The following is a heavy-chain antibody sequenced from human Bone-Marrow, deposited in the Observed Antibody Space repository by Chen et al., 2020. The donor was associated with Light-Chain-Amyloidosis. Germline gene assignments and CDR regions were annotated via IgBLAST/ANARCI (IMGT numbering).Heavy chain of an antibody. Sequence: QVQLVESGGGVVQPGRSLRLSCAASGFTFSSYGMHWVRQAPGKGLEWVAVISYDGSNKYYADSVKGRFTISRDNSKNTLYLQMNSLRAEDTAVYYCAKDLGVVPAAIGGMDVWGQGTTVTVSS. V-gene: IGHV3-30*18. CDR1: GFTFSSYG. D-gene: IGHD2-2*02. CDR3: AKDLGVVPAAIGGMDV. J-gene: IGHJ6*02. CDR2: ISYDGSNK.